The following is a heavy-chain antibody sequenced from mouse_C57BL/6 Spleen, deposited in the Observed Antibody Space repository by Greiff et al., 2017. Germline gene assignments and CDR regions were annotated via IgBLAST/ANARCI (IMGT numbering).Heavy chain of an antibody. J-gene: IGHJ2*01. V-gene: IGHV1-15*01. CDR2: IDPETGGT. CDR3: TNSNYLDY. CDR1: GYTFTDYE. Sequence: QVHVKQSGAELVRPGASVTLSCKASGYTFTDYEMHWVKQTPVHGLEWIGAIDPETGGTAYNQKFKGKAILTADKSSSTAYMELRSLTSEDSAVYYCTNSNYLDYWGQGTTLTVSS. D-gene: IGHD2-5*01.